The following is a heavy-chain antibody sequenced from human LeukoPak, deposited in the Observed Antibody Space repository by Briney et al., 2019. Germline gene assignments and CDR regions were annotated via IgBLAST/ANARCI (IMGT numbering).Heavy chain of an antibody. Sequence: SETLSLTCTVSGGSISSYYWSWIRQPPGKGVEWIGYIYYSGSTNYNPSLKSRVTISVDTSKNQFSLKLSSVTAADTAVYYCARGGDCSSTSCYGNFDYWGQGTLVTVSS. CDR2: IYYSGST. CDR1: GGSISSYY. V-gene: IGHV4-59*01. CDR3: ARGGDCSSTSCYGNFDY. J-gene: IGHJ4*02. D-gene: IGHD2-2*01.